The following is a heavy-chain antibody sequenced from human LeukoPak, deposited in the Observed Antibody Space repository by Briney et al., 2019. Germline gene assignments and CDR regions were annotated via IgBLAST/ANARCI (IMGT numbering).Heavy chain of an antibody. V-gene: IGHV3-23*01. D-gene: IGHD2-2*01. CDR2: ISGSGGST. J-gene: IGHJ4*02. CDR3: AKGRGYCSSTSCPHHFDY. CDR1: GFTFSSYA. Sequence: GGSLRLSCAASGFTFSSYAMSWVRQAPGKGLEWVSPISGSGGSTYYADSVKGRFTISRDNSKNTLYLQMNSLGAEDTAVYYCAKGRGYCSSTSCPHHFDYWGQGTLVTVSS.